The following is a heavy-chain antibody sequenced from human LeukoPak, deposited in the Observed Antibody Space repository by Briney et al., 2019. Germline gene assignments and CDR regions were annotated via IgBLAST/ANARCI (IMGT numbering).Heavy chain of an antibody. D-gene: IGHD6-13*01. V-gene: IGHV4-39*07. CDR2: IYYSGST. CDR1: GGSISSSSYY. CDR3: ARVIGPMAMGAAAGSFYFDY. J-gene: IGHJ4*02. Sequence: PSETLSLTCTVSGGSISSSSYYWGWIRQPPGKGLEWIGSIYYSGSTYYNPSLKSRVTISVDTSKNQFSLKLSSVTAADTAVYYCARVIGPMAMGAAAGSFYFDYWGQGTLVTVSS.